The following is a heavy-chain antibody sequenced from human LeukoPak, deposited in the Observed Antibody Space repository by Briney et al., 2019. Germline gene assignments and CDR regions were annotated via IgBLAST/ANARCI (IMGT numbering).Heavy chain of an antibody. D-gene: IGHD2-2*02. J-gene: IGHJ4*02. CDR2: IIPIFGTA. V-gene: IGHV1-69*13. Sequence: SVKVSCKASGGTFSSYAISWVRQAPGQGLEWMGGIIPIFGTANYAQKFQGRVTITADESTSTAYMELSSLRSEDTAVYYCATSGGYCSSTSCFTFDYWGQGTLVTVSS. CDR3: ATSGGYCSSTSCFTFDY. CDR1: GGTFSSYA.